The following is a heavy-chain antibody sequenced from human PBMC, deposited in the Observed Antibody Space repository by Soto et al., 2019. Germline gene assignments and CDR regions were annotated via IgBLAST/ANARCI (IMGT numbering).Heavy chain of an antibody. CDR2: INHSGST. CDR1: GGSFSGYY. D-gene: IGHD5-12*01. J-gene: IGHJ6*02. V-gene: IGHV4-34*01. Sequence: PSETLSLTCAVYGGSFSGYYWSWIRQPPGKGLEWIGEINHSGSTNYNPSLKSRVTISVDTSKNQFSLKLSSVTAADTAVYYCARGYSGYDWGIRGYYYGMDVWGQGTTVTVSS. CDR3: ARGYSGYDWGIRGYYYGMDV.